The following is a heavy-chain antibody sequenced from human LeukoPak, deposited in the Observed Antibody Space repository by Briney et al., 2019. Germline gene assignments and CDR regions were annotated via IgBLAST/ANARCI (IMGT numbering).Heavy chain of an antibody. Sequence: GGSLRLSCAASEFTLSTYAMNWVRQAPGKGLEWVSTISDRWTNYADSVKGRFTISRDDSQNTLFLQMNSLRVEDTAIYYCARIPTFYGDYNKDYWGQGTLVTVSS. V-gene: IGHV3-23*01. CDR1: EFTLSTYA. J-gene: IGHJ4*02. CDR2: ISDRWT. D-gene: IGHD4-17*01. CDR3: ARIPTFYGDYNKDY.